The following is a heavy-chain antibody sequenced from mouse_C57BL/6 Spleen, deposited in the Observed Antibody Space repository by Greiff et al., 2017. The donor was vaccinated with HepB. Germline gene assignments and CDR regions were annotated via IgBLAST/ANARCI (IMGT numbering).Heavy chain of an antibody. J-gene: IGHJ1*03. Sequence: EVKVVESEGGLVQPGSSMKLSCTASGFTFSDYYMAWVRQVPEKGLEWVANINYDGSSTYYLDSLKSRFIISRDNAKNILYLQMSSLKSEDTATYYCATLYYGSYWYFDVWGTGTTVTVSS. CDR1: GFTFSDYY. V-gene: IGHV5-16*01. CDR2: INYDGSST. D-gene: IGHD1-1*01. CDR3: ATLYYGSYWYFDV.